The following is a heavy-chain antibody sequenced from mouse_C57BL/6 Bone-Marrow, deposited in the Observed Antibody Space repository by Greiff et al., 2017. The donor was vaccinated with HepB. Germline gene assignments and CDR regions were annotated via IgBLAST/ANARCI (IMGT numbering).Heavy chain of an antibody. D-gene: IGHD1-1*01. Sequence: VQLQQSGAELVKPGASVKISCKASGYAFSSYWMNWVKQRPGKGLEWIGQIYPGDGDTNYNGKFKGKATLTADKSSSTAYMQLSSLTSEDSAVYFCASPFYYGSSLWYFDVWGTGTTVTVSS. J-gene: IGHJ1*03. V-gene: IGHV1-80*01. CDR2: IYPGDGDT. CDR3: ASPFYYGSSLWYFDV. CDR1: GYAFSSYW.